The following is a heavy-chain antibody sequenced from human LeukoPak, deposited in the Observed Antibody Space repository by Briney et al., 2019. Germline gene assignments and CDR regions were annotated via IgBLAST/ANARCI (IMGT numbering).Heavy chain of an antibody. CDR1: GFTFSRYW. CDR3: ARVLSGSWDWFDP. CDR2: INPDGSTT. J-gene: IGHJ5*02. D-gene: IGHD3-22*01. Sequence: GGSLRLSCAASGFTFSRYWIHWVRQAPGKGLEWVSCINPDGSTTTHADSVKGRFTISRDNAKNTLYLQMNSLRAEDTAMYYCARVLSGSWDWFDPWGQGTLVTVSS. V-gene: IGHV3-74*01.